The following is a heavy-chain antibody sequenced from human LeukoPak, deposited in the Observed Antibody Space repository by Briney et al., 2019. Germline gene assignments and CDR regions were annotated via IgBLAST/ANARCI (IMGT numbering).Heavy chain of an antibody. J-gene: IGHJ4*02. Sequence: GGSLRLSCAASGFTFSSYAMHWVRQAPGKGLEWVSVISYDGGNKYYADSVKGRFIISRDNSKNTLYLQMNSLRAEDTAVYYCARVLIVATIVYFDYWGQGTLVTVSS. CDR1: GFTFSSYA. CDR3: ARVLIVATIVYFDY. V-gene: IGHV3-30*01. D-gene: IGHD5-12*01. CDR2: ISYDGGNK.